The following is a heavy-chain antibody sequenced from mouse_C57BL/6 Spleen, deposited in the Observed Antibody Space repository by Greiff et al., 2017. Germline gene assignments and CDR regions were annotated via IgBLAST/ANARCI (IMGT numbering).Heavy chain of an antibody. CDR1: GYTFTDYN. Sequence: EVKLQESGPELVKPGASVKMSCKASGYTFTDYNMHWVKQSHGKSLEWIGYINPNTGGTSYNQKFKGKATLTVNKSSSTAYMARRSLTSEDPAVYYCARDYGSSWGYYFDYWGQGTTLTVSS. D-gene: IGHD1-1*01. J-gene: IGHJ2*01. CDR3: ARDYGSSWGYYFDY. CDR2: INPNTGGT. V-gene: IGHV1-22*01.